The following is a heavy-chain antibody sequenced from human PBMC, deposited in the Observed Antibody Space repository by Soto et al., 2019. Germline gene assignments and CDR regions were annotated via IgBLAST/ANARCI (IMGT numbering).Heavy chain of an antibody. CDR1: GFTFSRYA. CDR2: ISYDGSNK. J-gene: IGHJ2*01. V-gene: IGHV3-30-3*01. D-gene: IGHD5-18*01. CDR3: ARDPLWGTAMVLWYFDL. Sequence: QVQLVESGGGVVQPGRSLRLSCAASGFTFSRYAMHWVRQAPGKGLEWVAGISYDGSNKYYADSVKGRFTISRDNSKNTLYLQMNSLRAEDTAVYYCARDPLWGTAMVLWYFDLWGRGTLVTVSS.